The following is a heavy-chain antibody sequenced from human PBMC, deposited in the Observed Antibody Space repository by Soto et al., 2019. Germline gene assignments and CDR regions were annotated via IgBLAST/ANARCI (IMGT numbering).Heavy chain of an antibody. CDR3: ARVWGGAVDL. V-gene: IGHV4-61*05. Sequence: PSETLSLTCTFSGGAFSSISNHYCGWIRQPPGKGLEWIGYISYSGSTSYNPSLKSRLIISVDTPQNQDSLKLASPTAADKQVYYCARVWGGAVDLWGQGTMVS. CDR2: ISYSGST. J-gene: IGHJ3*01. D-gene: IGHD3-10*01. CDR1: GGAFSSISNHY.